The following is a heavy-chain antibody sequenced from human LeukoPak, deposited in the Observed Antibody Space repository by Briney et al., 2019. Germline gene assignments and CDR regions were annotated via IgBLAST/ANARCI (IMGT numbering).Heavy chain of an antibody. CDR1: GGSISSYY. D-gene: IGHD7-27*01. V-gene: IGHV4-59*01. CDR2: IYYSGNT. J-gene: IGHJ4*02. CDR3: ARNPNWAGFDY. Sequence: SETLSLTCTVSGGSISSYYWSWIRQPPGKGLEWIGYIYYSGNTNYNPSLKSRVTISVDTSKNQFSLKLSSVTAADTAVYYCARNPNWAGFDYWGQGTLVTVSS.